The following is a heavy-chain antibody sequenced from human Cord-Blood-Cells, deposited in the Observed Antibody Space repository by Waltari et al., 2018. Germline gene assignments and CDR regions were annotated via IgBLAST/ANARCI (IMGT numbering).Heavy chain of an antibody. D-gene: IGHD3-22*01. CDR1: GGPLSSSSYY. CDR3: AIYDSSGYYFDY. Sequence: QLQLQESGPGLVKPSETLSLTCTVPGGPLSSSSYYWGWIRQPPGKGLEWIGSIYYSGSTYYNPSLKSRVTISVDTSKNQFSLKLSSVTAADTAVYYCAIYDSSGYYFDYWGQGTLVTVSS. V-gene: IGHV4-39*01. CDR2: IYYSGST. J-gene: IGHJ4*02.